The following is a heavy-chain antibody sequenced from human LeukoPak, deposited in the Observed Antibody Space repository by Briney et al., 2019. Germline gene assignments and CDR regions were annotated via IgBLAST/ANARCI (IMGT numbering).Heavy chain of an antibody. Sequence: SETLSLTCAVYGGSFSGYYWSWIRQPPGKGLEWIGEINHSGSTNYNPSLKSRVTISVDTSKNQFSLKLSSVTAADTAVYYCARASPLQPNPENHYCSSWHYFDYWGQGTLVTVSS. CDR3: ARASPLQPNPENHYCSSWHYFDY. CDR2: INHSGST. D-gene: IGHD6-13*01. V-gene: IGHV4-34*01. CDR1: GGSFSGYY. J-gene: IGHJ4*02.